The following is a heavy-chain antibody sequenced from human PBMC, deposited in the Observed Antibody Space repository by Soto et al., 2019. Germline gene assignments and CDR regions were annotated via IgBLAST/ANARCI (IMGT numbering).Heavy chain of an antibody. CDR1: GFSFSSYV. CDR2: LSNSGGSI. D-gene: IGHD3-9*01. J-gene: IGHJ3*02. CDR3: AKDYYDISAFDI. Sequence: EVQLLESGGGLVQPGGSLSLSCAASGFSFSSYVMGWVRQAPGKGLEWVSSLSNSGGSIYYVDSVKGRFTISRDVSRKTLYLHMNSLRAEDTAVYYCAKDYYDISAFDIWGQGTMVTVSS. V-gene: IGHV3-23*01.